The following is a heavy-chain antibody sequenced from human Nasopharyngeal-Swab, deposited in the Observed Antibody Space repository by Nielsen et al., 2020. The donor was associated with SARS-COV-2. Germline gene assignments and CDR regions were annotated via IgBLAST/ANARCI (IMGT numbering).Heavy chain of an antibody. CDR1: GYTFTSYA. CDR2: INAGNGNT. D-gene: IGHD3-10*01. CDR3: AREGVGGWNYEVLWFGDFFYYMDV. Sequence: ASVKVSCKASGYTFTSYAMHWVRQAPGQRLEWMGWINAGNGNTKYSQKFQGRVTITRDTSASTAYMELSSLRSEDTAVYYCAREGVGGWNYEVLWFGDFFYYMDVWAKGPRSPSP. J-gene: IGHJ6*03. V-gene: IGHV1-3*01.